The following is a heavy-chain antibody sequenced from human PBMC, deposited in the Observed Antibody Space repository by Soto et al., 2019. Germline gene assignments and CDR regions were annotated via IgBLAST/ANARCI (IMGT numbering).Heavy chain of an antibody. CDR2: IKTDGSIT. CDR1: GFTFSAYW. J-gene: IGHJ4*02. Sequence: EVQLVESGGGLVQPGGSLRLCCAASGFTFSAYWMHWVRQAPGEGLVWVSRIKTDGSITSYTDSVKGRFTISRDNAKNTMYLQMNSLRAEDTAVYFCARVGVGHYDFDSWGQGTLVTVSS. V-gene: IGHV3-74*01. D-gene: IGHD3-16*01. CDR3: ARVGVGHYDFDS.